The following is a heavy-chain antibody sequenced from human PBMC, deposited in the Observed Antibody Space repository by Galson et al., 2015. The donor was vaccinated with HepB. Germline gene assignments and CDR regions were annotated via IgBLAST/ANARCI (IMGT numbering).Heavy chain of an antibody. CDR3: AKGKYSSGKYYFDY. Sequence: SLRLSCAASGFTFSTYAMDWVRQAPGKGLEWVSSISGSAGGTYYADSVKGRFTISRDNSRNTLFLQMNSLRAEDTAVYYCAKGKYSSGKYYFDYWGQGTLVTASS. J-gene: IGHJ4*02. V-gene: IGHV3-23*01. CDR2: ISGSAGGT. D-gene: IGHD6-19*01. CDR1: GFTFSTYA.